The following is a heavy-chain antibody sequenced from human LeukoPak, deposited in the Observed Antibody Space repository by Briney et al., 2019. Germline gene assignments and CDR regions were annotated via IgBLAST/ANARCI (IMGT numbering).Heavy chain of an antibody. V-gene: IGHV1-18*01. J-gene: IGHJ6*03. CDR1: GYTFTSYG. CDR2: ISAYNGNT. CDR3: ARTSHSSWYIDYYYYYMDV. Sequence: GASVKVSCKASGYTFTSYGISWVRQAPGQGLEWMGWISAYNGNTDYAQKLQGRVTMTTDTSTSTAYMELRSLRSEDTAVYYCARTSHSSWYIDYYYYYMDVWGKGTTVTVSS. D-gene: IGHD6-13*01.